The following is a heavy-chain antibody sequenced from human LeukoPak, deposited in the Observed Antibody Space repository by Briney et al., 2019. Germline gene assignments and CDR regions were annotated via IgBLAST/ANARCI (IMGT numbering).Heavy chain of an antibody. V-gene: IGHV4-39*07. Sequence: KASETLSLTCTVSGGSISSSSYYWGWIRQPPGKGLEWIGSIYYSGSTYYNPSLKSRVTISVDTSKNQFSLKLSSVTAADTAVYYCARERPPSTAARLVGSGYYFDYWGQGTLVTVSS. CDR3: ARERPPSTAARLVGSGYYFDY. J-gene: IGHJ4*02. CDR2: IYYSGST. CDR1: GGSISSSSYY. D-gene: IGHD6-6*01.